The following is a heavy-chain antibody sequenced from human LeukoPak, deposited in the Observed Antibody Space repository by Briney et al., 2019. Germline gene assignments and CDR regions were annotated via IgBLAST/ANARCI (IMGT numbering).Heavy chain of an antibody. CDR3: ARDDSSGWYVVTFDY. Sequence: ASVKVSCKASGYTFTSYGISWVRQAPGQGLEWMGWISAYNGNTNYAQKLQGRVTMTTDTSTSTAYMEPRSLRSDDTAVYYCARDDSSGWYVVTFDYWGQGTLVTVSS. D-gene: IGHD6-19*01. V-gene: IGHV1-18*01. CDR2: ISAYNGNT. J-gene: IGHJ4*02. CDR1: GYTFTSYG.